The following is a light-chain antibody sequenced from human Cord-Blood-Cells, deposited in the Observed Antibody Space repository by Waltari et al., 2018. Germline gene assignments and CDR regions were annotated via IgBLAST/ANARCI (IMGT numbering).Light chain of an antibody. Sequence: YAVLPPASASCGPGESFATTCTTRSSSDGGGNNYASWYQQQPGKAPKLMIYEVSKRPSGVPDRFSGSKSGNTASLTISGLQAEDEADYYCCSYAGSSTWVFGGGTKLPVL. V-gene: IGLV2-8*01. J-gene: IGLJ2*01. CDR3: CSYAGSSTWV. CDR2: EVS. CDR1: SSDGGGNNY.